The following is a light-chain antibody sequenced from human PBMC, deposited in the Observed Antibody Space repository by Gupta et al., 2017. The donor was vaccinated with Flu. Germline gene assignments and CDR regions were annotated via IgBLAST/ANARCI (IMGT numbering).Light chain of an antibody. V-gene: IGLV2-23*01. CDR2: EGS. J-gene: IGLJ3*02. CDR1: SRDVGSYNL. CDR3: CSYAGSSTWV. Sequence: LTQPASVSGSPGQSITISCTGTSRDVGSYNLVSWYQQPPGKAPNLMIYEGSKRPSGVSNRFSGSKSGNTASLTISGLQAEDEADYYCCSYAGSSTWVFGGGTKLTVL.